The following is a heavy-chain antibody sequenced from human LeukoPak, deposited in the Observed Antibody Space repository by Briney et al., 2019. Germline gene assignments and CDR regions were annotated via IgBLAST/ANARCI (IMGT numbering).Heavy chain of an antibody. CDR1: GYTFTGYY. V-gene: IGHV1-2*02. D-gene: IGHD3-3*01. CDR3: ARGGFDYDFWSGYLNVGYFDL. Sequence: ASVKVSCKASGYTFTGYYMHWVRQAPGQGLEWMGWINPNSGGTNYAQKFQGRVTMTRDTSISTAYMEPSRLRSDDTAVYYCARGGFDYDFWSGYLNVGYFDLWGRGTLVTVSS. CDR2: INPNSGGT. J-gene: IGHJ2*01.